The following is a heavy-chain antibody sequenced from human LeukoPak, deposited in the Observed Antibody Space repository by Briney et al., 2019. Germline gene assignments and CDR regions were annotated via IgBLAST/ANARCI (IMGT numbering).Heavy chain of an antibody. CDR1: GFTFSSYA. J-gene: IGHJ4*02. V-gene: IGHV3-23*01. CDR3: AKDVGYDILTGYYSYASYY. CDR2: ISGSGGST. D-gene: IGHD3-9*01. Sequence: QAGGSLRLSCAASGFTFSSYAMSWVRQAPGKGLEWVSAISGSGGSTYYADSVKGRFTISRDNSKNTLYLQMNSLRAEDTAVYYCAKDVGYDILTGYYSYASYYWGQGTLVTVSS.